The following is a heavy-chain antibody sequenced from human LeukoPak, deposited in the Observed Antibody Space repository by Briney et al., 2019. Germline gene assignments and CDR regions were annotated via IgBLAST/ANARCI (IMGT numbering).Heavy chain of an antibody. CDR1: GGSISSSSYY. CDR2: IYYSGST. D-gene: IGHD5-18*01. CDR3: ARGSRVQLWLSAYFDY. J-gene: IGHJ4*02. V-gene: IGHV4-39*07. Sequence: SETLSLTCTVSGGSISSSSYYWGWIRQPPGKGLEWIGSIYYSGSTYYNPSLKSRVTISVDTSKNQFSLKLSSVTAADTAVYYCARGSRVQLWLSAYFDYWGQGTLVTVSS.